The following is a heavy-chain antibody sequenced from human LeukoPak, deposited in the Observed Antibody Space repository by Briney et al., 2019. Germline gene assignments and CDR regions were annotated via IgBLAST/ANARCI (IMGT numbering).Heavy chain of an antibody. D-gene: IGHD2-8*01. CDR1: GGSISSGSYY. J-gene: IGHJ5*02. CDR3: ASGVLNWFDP. V-gene: IGHV4-61*02. Sequence: PSQTLSLTCTVSGGSISSGSYYWSWLRQPAGKGLEWIGRIYTSGSTNYNPSLKSRVTISVDTSKNQFSLKLSSVTAADTAVYYCASGVLNWFDPWGQGTLVTVSS. CDR2: IYTSGST.